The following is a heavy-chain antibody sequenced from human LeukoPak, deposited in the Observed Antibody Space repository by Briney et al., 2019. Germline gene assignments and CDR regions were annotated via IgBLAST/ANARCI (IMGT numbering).Heavy chain of an antibody. D-gene: IGHD3-9*01. CDR2: INSDGSST. CDR1: GFTFSSYW. V-gene: IGHV3-74*01. J-gene: IGHJ4*02. CDR3: ARVFRDSYLTGYFGY. Sequence: PGGSLRLSCAASGFTFSSYWMHWVRQAPGKGLVWVSRINSDGSSTRYADSVKGRFTISRDNTKNTLYLQMNSLRAEDTAVYYCARVFRDSYLTGYFGYWGQGTLVTVSS.